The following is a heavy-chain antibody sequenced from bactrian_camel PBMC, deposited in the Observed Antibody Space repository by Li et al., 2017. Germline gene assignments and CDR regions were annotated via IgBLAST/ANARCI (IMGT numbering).Heavy chain of an antibody. V-gene: IGHV3S1*01. J-gene: IGHJ4*01. D-gene: IGHD8*01. CDR3: AASRSWNLRWGGNKLDRSEYNY. CDR1: GFTGGRHC. CDR2: VSPGGQRT. Sequence: HVQLVESGGGSVQAGGSLRLSCAASGFTGGRHCMAWFRQLPGKEREAVAAVSPGGQRTYYTDSVKGRFTISRDNAKSTVYLQMNRLEPGDTGMYYCAASRSWNLRWGGNKLDRSEYNYWGQGTQVTVS.